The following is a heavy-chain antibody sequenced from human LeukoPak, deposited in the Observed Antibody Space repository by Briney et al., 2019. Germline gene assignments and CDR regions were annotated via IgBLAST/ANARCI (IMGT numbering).Heavy chain of an antibody. V-gene: IGHV3-48*03. CDR2: ISGSGGTI. D-gene: IGHD1/OR15-1a*01. CDR1: GFTFSSYE. J-gene: IGHJ3*02. CDR3: ARDEQRSGAFDI. Sequence: PGGSLRPSCAASGFTFSSYEMNWVRQAPGKGLEWVAYISGSGGTIYYGDSVKGRFTISRDNAKNSLYLQINSLRAEDTAVYYCARDEQRSGAFDIWGQGTMVTVPS.